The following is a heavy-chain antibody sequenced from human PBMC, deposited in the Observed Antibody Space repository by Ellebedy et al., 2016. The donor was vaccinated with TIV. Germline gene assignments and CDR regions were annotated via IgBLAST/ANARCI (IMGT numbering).Heavy chain of an antibody. J-gene: IGHJ4*02. CDR3: AKDPGGIYSSSPGV. D-gene: IGHD6-13*01. CDR1: GFTFSSYW. Sequence: GGSLRLSCAASGFTFSSYWMSWVRQAPGRGLEWVSSISSTGDYIYDADSVRGRITISRDNAKSSLFLHMNSMRVEDTAVYYCAKDPGGIYSSSPGVWGQGTLVTVSS. CDR2: ISSTGDYI. V-gene: IGHV3-21*01.